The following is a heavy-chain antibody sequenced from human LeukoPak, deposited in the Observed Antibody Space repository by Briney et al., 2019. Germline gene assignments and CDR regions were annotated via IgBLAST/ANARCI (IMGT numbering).Heavy chain of an antibody. Sequence: GGSLRLSCAASGFAFSDHYMSWIRQAPGKGLEWVSYISNSADTIYYADSVKGRFTISRDNAKRSVFLHMSSLRAEDTAVYYLASGYTYGYVQSFDYLGQGTLVTVSS. CDR2: ISNSADTI. CDR3: ASGYTYGYVQSFDY. CDR1: GFAFSDHY. D-gene: IGHD5-18*01. V-gene: IGHV3-11*01. J-gene: IGHJ4*02.